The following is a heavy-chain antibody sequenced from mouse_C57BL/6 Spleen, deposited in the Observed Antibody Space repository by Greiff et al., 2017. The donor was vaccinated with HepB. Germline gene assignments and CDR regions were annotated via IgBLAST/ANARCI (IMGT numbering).Heavy chain of an antibody. CDR1: GFSLTSYG. J-gene: IGHJ1*03. V-gene: IGHV2-6*01. D-gene: IGHD2-5*01. Sequence: VKLVESGPGLVAPSQSLSITCTVSGFSLTSYGVDWVRQSPGKGLEWLGVIWGVGSTNYNSALKSRLSISKDNSKSQVFLKMNSLQTDDTAMYYCARDYYSNRGWYFDVWGTGTTVTVSS. CDR3: ARDYYSNRGWYFDV. CDR2: IWGVGST.